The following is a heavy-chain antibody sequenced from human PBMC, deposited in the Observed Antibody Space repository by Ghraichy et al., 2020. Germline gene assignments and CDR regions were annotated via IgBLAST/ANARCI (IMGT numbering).Heavy chain of an antibody. Sequence: GESLNNSCVASGFTFSNFWMTWVRQTPGKGLEWVANIKHDGREKEYLDSVKGRFSISRDNAKNTVYLQMNGLRAEDRAVYHCARLDDGFGDSQYRAVDYWGQGTLVTVSS. V-gene: IGHV3-7*03. CDR2: IKHDGREK. CDR1: GFTFSNFW. J-gene: IGHJ4*02. D-gene: IGHD4-17*01. CDR3: ARLDDGFGDSQYRAVDY.